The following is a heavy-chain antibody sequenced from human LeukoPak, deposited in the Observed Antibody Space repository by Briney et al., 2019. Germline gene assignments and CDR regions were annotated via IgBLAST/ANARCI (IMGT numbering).Heavy chain of an antibody. V-gene: IGHV3-30-3*01. CDR3: AQGSWGDD. CDR2: ISYDGSNK. Sequence: SGRSLRLSCAASGFTFSSYAMHWVRQAPGKGLEWVAVISYDGSNKYYADSVKGRFTISRDNSKNTVYLQMNSLRAEDTAVYYCAQGSWGDDWGQGTLVTVSS. D-gene: IGHD3-10*01. CDR1: GFTFSSYA. J-gene: IGHJ4*02.